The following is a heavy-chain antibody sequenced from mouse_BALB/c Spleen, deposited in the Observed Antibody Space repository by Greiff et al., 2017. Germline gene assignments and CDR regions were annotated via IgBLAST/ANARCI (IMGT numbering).Heavy chain of an antibody. CDR2: IDPANGNT. J-gene: IGHJ4*01. D-gene: IGHD1-2*01. Sequence: EVKLVESGAELVKPGASVKLSCTASGFNIKDTYMHWVKQRPEQGLEWIGRIDPANGNTKYDPKFQGKATITADTSSNTAYLQLSSLTSEDTAVYYCARLGTTATAMDYWGQGTSVTVSS. V-gene: IGHV14-3*02. CDR3: ARLGTTATAMDY. CDR1: GFNIKDTY.